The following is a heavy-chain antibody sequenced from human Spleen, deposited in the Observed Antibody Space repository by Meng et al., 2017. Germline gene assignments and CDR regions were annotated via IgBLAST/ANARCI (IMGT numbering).Heavy chain of an antibody. V-gene: IGHV3-53*01. CDR3: ARGAYCGGDCYFFDY. CDR2: IYSGGST. D-gene: IGHD2-21*02. J-gene: IGHJ4*02. CDR1: GFSVSHNY. Sequence: GESLKISCAASGFSVSHNYMTWVRQAPGKGLEWVSVIYSGGSTYYADSVKGRFTISRDNSKNTLYLQMNSLRAEDTAVYYCARGAYCGGDCYFFDYWGQGTLVTVSS.